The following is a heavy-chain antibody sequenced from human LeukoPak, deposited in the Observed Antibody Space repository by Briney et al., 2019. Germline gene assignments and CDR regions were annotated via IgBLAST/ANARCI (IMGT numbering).Heavy chain of an antibody. CDR3: ARYSSSWTYYYYYGMDV. CDR2: IIPIFGTA. D-gene: IGHD6-13*01. V-gene: IGHV1-69*13. CDR1: GGTFSSYA. Sequence: SVKVSCKASGGTFSSYAINWVRQTPGQGLEWMGGIIPIFGTANYAQKFQGRVTITADESTSTAYMELSSLRSEDTAVYYCARYSSSWTYYYYYGMDVWGQGTTVTVSS. J-gene: IGHJ6*02.